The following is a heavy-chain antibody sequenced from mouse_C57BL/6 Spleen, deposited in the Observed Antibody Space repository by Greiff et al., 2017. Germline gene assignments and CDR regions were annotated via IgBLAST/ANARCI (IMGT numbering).Heavy chain of an antibody. CDR3: ARSYDYDGYFDV. D-gene: IGHD2-4*01. CDR1: GYAFSSSW. CDR2: IYPGDGGT. J-gene: IGHJ1*03. Sequence: VQLQQSGPELVKPGASVKISCKASGYAFSSSWMNWVKQRPGKGLEWIGRIYPGDGGTNYNGKFKGKATLTADKSSSTAYMQLSSLTSEDSSVYFCARSYDYDGYFDVWGTGTTVTVSS. V-gene: IGHV1-82*01.